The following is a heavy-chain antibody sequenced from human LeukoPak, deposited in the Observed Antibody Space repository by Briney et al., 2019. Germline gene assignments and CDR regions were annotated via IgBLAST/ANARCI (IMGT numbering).Heavy chain of an antibody. Sequence: SVKVSCNSSGCTFSTYAISWVRQAPGQGLESVGSIVPILGTANYAQNFQVRGTITADRSTTTAYMELSSLRSEDTAVYYCARVPQGSSWPYYFDYWGQGTLVTVSS. CDR3: ARVPQGSSWPYYFDY. CDR2: IVPILGTA. CDR1: GCTFSTYA. J-gene: IGHJ4*02. D-gene: IGHD6-13*01. V-gene: IGHV1-69*04.